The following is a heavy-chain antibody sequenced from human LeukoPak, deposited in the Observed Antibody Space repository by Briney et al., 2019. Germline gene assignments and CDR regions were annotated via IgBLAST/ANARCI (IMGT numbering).Heavy chain of an antibody. CDR3: ARTLWFGELLEPLFDY. V-gene: IGHV4-4*07. CDR1: GGSISSYY. CDR2: IYTSGTI. D-gene: IGHD3-10*01. Sequence: SETLSLTCTVSGGSISSYYWSWIRQPAGTALGWIGRIYTSGTITYNPSLKSRVTMSVDTSKNQFSLKLSSVTAADTAVYYCARTLWFGELLEPLFDYWGQGTLVTVSS. J-gene: IGHJ4*02.